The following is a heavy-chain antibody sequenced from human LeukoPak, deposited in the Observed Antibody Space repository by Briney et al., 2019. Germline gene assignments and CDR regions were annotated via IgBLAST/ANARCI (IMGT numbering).Heavy chain of an antibody. CDR2: IRYTGSKK. J-gene: IGHJ4*02. V-gene: IGHV3-30*02. Sequence: QAGGSLRLSCAASGFTFSSYGMHWVRQAPGKGLEWVAFIRYTGSKKYYADSVKGRFTISRDNSKNTLYLQMNSLRAEDTAVYHCAKDKSYSIDYWGQGTLVTVSS. CDR3: AKDKSYSIDY. D-gene: IGHD3-10*01. CDR1: GFTFSSYG.